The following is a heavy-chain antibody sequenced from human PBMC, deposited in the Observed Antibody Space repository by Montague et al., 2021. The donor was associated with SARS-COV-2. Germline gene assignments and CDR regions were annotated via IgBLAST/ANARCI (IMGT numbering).Heavy chain of an antibody. V-gene: IGHV4-59*08. D-gene: IGHD3-9*01. CDR2: VFYNNST. Sequence: SETLSLTCTVSGVSVTDYYWCWIRHPPGPGLDLVGVVFYNNSTTFNPNLTRRVAITVDTSKSQFSLRLTSVTAAATACSHCVRHPHDDGLNGPPSFWDQGALVTVSS. CDR3: VRHPHDDGLNGPPSF. CDR1: GVSVTDYY. J-gene: IGHJ4*02.